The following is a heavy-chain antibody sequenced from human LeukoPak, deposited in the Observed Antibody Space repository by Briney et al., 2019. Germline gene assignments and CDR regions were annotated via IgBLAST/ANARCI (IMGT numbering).Heavy chain of an antibody. J-gene: IGHJ4*02. CDR1: GGSISIGGYS. V-gene: IGHV4-30-2*01. CDR3: ARVHAGGYVNFDY. Sequence: SQTLSLTCAVSGGSISIGGYSWSWIRQPPGKGLEWIGYIYHSGSTYYNPSLKSRVTISVDRSKNQFSLKLSSVTAADTAVYYCARVHAGGYVNFDYWGQGTLVTVSS. D-gene: IGHD5-12*01. CDR2: IYHSGST.